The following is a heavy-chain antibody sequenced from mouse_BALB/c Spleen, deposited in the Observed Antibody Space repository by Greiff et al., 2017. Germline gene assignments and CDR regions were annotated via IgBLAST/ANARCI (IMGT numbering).Heavy chain of an antibody. D-gene: IGHD1-1*01. CDR2: ISSGGSYT. CDR1: GFTFSSYG. J-gene: IGHJ2*01. V-gene: IGHV5-6*01. Sequence: EVHLVESGGDLVKPGGSLKLSCAASGFTFSSYGMSWVRQTPDKRLEWVATISSGGSYTYYPDSVKGRFTISRDNAKNTLYLQMSSLKSEDTAMYYCARDGYGSSYGYVDYWGQGTTLTVSS. CDR3: ARDGYGSSYGYVDY.